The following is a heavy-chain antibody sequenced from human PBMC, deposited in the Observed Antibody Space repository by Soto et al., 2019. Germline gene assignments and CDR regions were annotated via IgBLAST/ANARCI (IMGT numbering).Heavy chain of an antibody. CDR2: IYYSGST. D-gene: IGHD6-19*01. CDR1: GGSVSSGSYY. V-gene: IGHV4-61*01. Sequence: PSETLSLTCTVSGGSVSSGSYYWSWIRQPPGKGLEWTGYIYYSGSTNYNPSLKSRVTISVDTSKNQFSLKLSSVTAADTAVYYCARDRRAVAGLVEYWGQGTLVTVSS. J-gene: IGHJ4*02. CDR3: ARDRRAVAGLVEY.